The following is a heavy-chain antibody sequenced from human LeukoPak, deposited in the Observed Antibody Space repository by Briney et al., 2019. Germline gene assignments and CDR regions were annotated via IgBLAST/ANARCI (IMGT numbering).Heavy chain of an antibody. D-gene: IGHD3-3*01. CDR3: ARDHYDFWT. V-gene: IGHV3-23*01. CDR2: ITRSGDST. J-gene: IGHJ5*02. CDR1: GLTFSNYA. Sequence: PGGSLRLSCAASGLTFSNYAMSWVRQAPGKGLEWVSTITRSGDSTYYADSVKGRFTISRDNAKNSLYLQMNSLRAEDTAVYYCARDHYDFWTWGQGTLVTVSS.